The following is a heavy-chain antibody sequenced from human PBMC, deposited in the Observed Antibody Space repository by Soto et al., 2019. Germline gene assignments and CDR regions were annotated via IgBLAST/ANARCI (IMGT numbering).Heavy chain of an antibody. CDR3: AKDSARYRYYYGMDV. Sequence: GGSLRLSCAASGFTFSSYGMHWVRQAPGKGLEWVAVMSYDGSNKYYADSVKGRFTISRDNSKNTLYLQMNSLRAEDTAVYYCAKDSARYRYYYGMDVWGQGTTVTVSS. V-gene: IGHV3-30*18. J-gene: IGHJ6*02. CDR1: GFTFSSYG. CDR2: MSYDGSNK. D-gene: IGHD3-16*02.